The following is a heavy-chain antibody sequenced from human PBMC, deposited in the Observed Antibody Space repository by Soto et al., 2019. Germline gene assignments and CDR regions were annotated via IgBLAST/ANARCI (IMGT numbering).Heavy chain of an antibody. CDR1: GYTFTSYY. CDR3: ATVYCSGGSCYSIDY. J-gene: IGHJ4*02. D-gene: IGHD2-15*01. CDR2: INPSNST. V-gene: IGHV1-46*03. Sequence: ASVTVSXKASGYTFTSYYMHWVRQATGQGLEWMGIINPSNSTTYAQKFQGRVTMTRDTSTSTVYMELSSLRSEDTAVYYCATVYCSGGSCYSIDYWGQGTLVTVSS.